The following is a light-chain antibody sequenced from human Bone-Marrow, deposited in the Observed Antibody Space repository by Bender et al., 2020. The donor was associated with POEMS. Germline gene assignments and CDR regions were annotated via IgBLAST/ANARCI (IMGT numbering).Light chain of an antibody. CDR3: SSYTSSTTLV. CDR2: DVT. Sequence: QSALTQPPSVSGSPGQSVAISCTGTSSDVGSYDRVSWYQLSPGTAPKLIIYDVTNRPSGVSNRFSGSKSGNTASLTISGLQAEDEADYYCSSYTSSTTLVFGGGTKLTVL. V-gene: IGLV2-18*02. CDR1: SSDVGSYDR. J-gene: IGLJ2*01.